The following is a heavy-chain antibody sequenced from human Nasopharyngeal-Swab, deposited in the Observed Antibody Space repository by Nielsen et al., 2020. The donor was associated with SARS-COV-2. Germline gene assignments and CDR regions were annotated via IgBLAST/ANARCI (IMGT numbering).Heavy chain of an antibody. Sequence: LRQMPGRGLGGMGRIDPRDSYTNYSPSFLGHVPISADKSISTAYLQWISLKPSDTAMYYCASRRFEYSSDPSRAFDIWGQGTMVTVSS. V-gene: IGHV5-10-1*01. CDR2: IDPRDSYT. D-gene: IGHD6-6*01. CDR3: ASRRFEYSSDPSRAFDI. J-gene: IGHJ3*02.